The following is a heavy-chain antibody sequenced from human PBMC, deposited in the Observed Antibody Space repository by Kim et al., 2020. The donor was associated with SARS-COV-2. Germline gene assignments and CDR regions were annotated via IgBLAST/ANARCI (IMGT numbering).Heavy chain of an antibody. D-gene: IGHD3-9*01. CDR3: TRSATGYNY. V-gene: IGHV3-73*01. J-gene: IGHJ4*02. Sequence: YATAYAASVKGRFTISRDDSKNTAYLQMNSLKTEDTAVYYCTRSATGYNYWGQGTLVTVSS. CDR2: YAT.